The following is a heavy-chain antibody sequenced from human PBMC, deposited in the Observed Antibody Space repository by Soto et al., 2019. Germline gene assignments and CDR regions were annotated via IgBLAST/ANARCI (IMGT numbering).Heavy chain of an antibody. D-gene: IGHD3-10*01. CDR1: GGSFSGYY. Sequence: SETLSLTCAVYGGSFSGYYWSWIRQPPGKGLEWIGEINHSGSTNYNPSLKSRVTISVVKSKNQFSLKLSSVTAADTAVYYCARDLERGNWFDPWGQGTLVTVSS. J-gene: IGHJ5*02. CDR3: ARDLERGNWFDP. CDR2: INHSGST. V-gene: IGHV4-34*01.